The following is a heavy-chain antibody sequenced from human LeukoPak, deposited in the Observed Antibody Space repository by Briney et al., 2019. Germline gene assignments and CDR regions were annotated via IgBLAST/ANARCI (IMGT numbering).Heavy chain of an antibody. CDR2: IIPIFGTA. CDR3: ARARSFDFEYCVLDFSAEEVCDAFDI. D-gene: IGHD2/OR15-2a*01. V-gene: IGHV1-69*01. Sequence: GSSVKVSCKASGGTFSSYAISWVRQAPGQGLEWMGGIIPIFGTANYAQKFQGRVTITADASTSTAYMELSSLRSEDTAVYYCARARSFDFEYCVLDFSAEEVCDAFDIWGQGTMVTVSS. J-gene: IGHJ3*02. CDR1: GGTFSSYA.